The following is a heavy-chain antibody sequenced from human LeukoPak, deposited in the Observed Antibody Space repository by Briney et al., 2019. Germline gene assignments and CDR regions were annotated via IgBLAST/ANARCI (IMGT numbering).Heavy chain of an antibody. J-gene: IGHJ4*02. CDR1: GFTFDDYA. D-gene: IGHD3-22*01. CDR2: ISWNSGSI. V-gene: IGHV3-9*01. Sequence: GRSLRLSCAASGFTFDDYAMHWVRQAPGKGLEWVSGISWNSGSIGYADSVKGRFTISRDNAKNSLYLQMNSLRAEDTAVYYCARGRSSGYRDYWGQGTLVTVSS. CDR3: ARGRSSGYRDY.